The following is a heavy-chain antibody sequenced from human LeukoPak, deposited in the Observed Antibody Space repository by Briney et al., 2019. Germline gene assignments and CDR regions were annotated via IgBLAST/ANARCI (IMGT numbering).Heavy chain of an antibody. CDR3: AKDALIAVAGFFDY. CDR1: GFTFSSYG. J-gene: IGHJ4*02. Sequence: GGSLRLSCAASGFTFSSYGMHWVRQAPGKGLEWVAVISYDGSNKYYADSVKGRFTISRDNSKNTLYLQMNSLRAEDTAVYYCAKDALIAVAGFFDYWGQGTLVTVSS. V-gene: IGHV3-30*18. CDR2: ISYDGSNK. D-gene: IGHD6-19*01.